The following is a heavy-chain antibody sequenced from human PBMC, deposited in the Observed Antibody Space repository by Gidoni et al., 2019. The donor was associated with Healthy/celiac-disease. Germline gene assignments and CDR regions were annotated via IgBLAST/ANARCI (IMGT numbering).Heavy chain of an antibody. D-gene: IGHD6-19*01. CDR3: ADTQWLVDY. Sequence: EVQLLEFGGGLVKPGGSLRLSCAASGFPFSSYAMSWVRQAPGKGLEWVAAIRGSGGSTYYADSVKGRFTISRDNSKNTLYLQRNSLRAEDTAVYYCADTQWLVDYWGQGTLVTVSS. V-gene: IGHV3-23*01. J-gene: IGHJ4*02. CDR1: GFPFSSYA. CDR2: IRGSGGST.